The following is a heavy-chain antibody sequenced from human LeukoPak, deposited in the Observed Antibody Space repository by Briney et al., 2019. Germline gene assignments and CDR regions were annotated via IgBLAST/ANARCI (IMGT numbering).Heavy chain of an antibody. J-gene: IGHJ5*02. V-gene: IGHV4-30-4*01. D-gene: IGHD6-6*01. Sequence: SETLSLTCTVSGGSISSGDYYWSWIRQPPGKGLEWIGYIYYSGSTYYNPSLKSRVTISVDTSKNQFSLKLSSVTAADTAVYYCARVAATTTRNWFDPWGQGTLVTVSS. CDR3: ARVAATTTRNWFDP. CDR1: GGSISSGDYY. CDR2: IYYSGST.